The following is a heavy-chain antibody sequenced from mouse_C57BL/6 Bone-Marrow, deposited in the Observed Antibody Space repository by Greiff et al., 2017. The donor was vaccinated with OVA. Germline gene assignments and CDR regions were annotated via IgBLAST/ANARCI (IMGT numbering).Heavy chain of an antibody. CDR1: GYTFTSYW. Sequence: VQLQQPGAELVKPGASVKMSCKASGYTFTSYWITWVKQRPGQGLEWIGMIHPNSGSTNYNEKFKSKATLTVDKSSSTAYMQLSSLTSEDSAVYYCASYYDYAWFAYWGQGTLVTVSA. J-gene: IGHJ3*01. D-gene: IGHD2-4*01. CDR3: ASYYDYAWFAY. V-gene: IGHV1-64*01. CDR2: IHPNSGST.